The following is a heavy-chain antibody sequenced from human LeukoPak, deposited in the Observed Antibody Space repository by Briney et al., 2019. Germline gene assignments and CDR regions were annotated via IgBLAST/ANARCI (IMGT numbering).Heavy chain of an antibody. CDR1: GFTFNSYA. D-gene: IGHD6-19*01. CDR3: AKDAPGAGGFDY. J-gene: IGHJ4*02. Sequence: GGSLRLSCAASGFTFNSYAMRWVRQAPGRGLEWVSTIGANEITNYGDSVKRRFTISRDNSKSTLYLEMNSLRAEDTGVYYCAKDAPGAGGFDYWGQGTLVTVSS. V-gene: IGHV3-23*01. CDR2: IGANEIT.